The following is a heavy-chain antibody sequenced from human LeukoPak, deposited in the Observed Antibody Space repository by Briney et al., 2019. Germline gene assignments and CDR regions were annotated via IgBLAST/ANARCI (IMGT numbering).Heavy chain of an antibody. CDR1: GGSISSYY. V-gene: IGHV4-59*01. CDR3: ARGYCSGGSCYPHAFDI. CDR2: IYYSGST. Sequence: SETLSLTCTVSGGSISSYYWSWIRQPPGKGLEWIGYIYYSGSTNYNPSLKSRFTASVDTSKNQFSLKLSSVTAADTAVYYCARGYCSGGSCYPHAFDIWGQGTMVTVSS. D-gene: IGHD2-15*01. J-gene: IGHJ3*02.